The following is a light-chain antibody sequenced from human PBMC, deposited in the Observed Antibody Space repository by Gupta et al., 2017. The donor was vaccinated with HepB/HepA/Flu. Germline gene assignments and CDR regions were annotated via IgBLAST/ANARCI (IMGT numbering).Light chain of an antibody. J-gene: IGLJ3*02. Sequence: SSELTQDHAVSVALGQTVRITCQGDSLRSYYASWYQQKPGQAPVLVIYGKNNRPSGIPDRCSGSSSGNTAFLTITGAQAEDEADYYCNYQDGSGNLVFGGGTKLTVL. CDR3: NYQDGSGNLV. V-gene: IGLV3-19*01. CDR2: GKN. CDR1: SLRSYY.